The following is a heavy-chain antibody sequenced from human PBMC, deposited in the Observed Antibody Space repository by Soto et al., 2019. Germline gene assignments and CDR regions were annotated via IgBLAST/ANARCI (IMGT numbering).Heavy chain of an antibody. CDR1: GFSLSTSGVG. CDR2: IYWDDDK. V-gene: IGHV2-5*02. D-gene: IGHD5-12*01. CDR3: AHGLRVPTIGIDWFDP. J-gene: IGHJ5*02. Sequence: QITLKASGPPLVKPTQTLPLPCTFSGFSLSTSGVGVGWIRQPPGKALEWLALIYWDDDKRYSPSLKSRLTITKDTSKNQVVLTMTNMDPVDTATYYCAHGLRVPTIGIDWFDPWGQGTLVTVSS.